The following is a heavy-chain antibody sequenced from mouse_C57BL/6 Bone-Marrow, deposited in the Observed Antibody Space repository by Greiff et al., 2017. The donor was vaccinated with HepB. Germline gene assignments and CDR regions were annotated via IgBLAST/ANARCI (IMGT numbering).Heavy chain of an antibody. CDR3: AGGDY. V-gene: IGHV5-17*01. Sequence: DVHLVEPGGGLVKPGGSLKLSCAASGFTFSDYGMHWVRQAPEKGLEWVAYISSGSSTIYYADTVKGRYTISRDNAKNTLFLQMTSLGSEAAAMYYCAGGDYGGQGTTLTVSS. CDR2: ISSGSSTI. CDR1: GFTFSDYG. J-gene: IGHJ2*01.